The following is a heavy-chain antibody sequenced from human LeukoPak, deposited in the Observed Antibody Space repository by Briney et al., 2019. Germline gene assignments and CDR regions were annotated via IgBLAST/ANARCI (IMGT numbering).Heavy chain of an antibody. CDR1: GGTLSSYT. CDR3: ARMGEMAIPATFDI. J-gene: IGHJ3*02. D-gene: IGHD5-24*01. V-gene: IGHV1-69*02. Sequence: SVKVSCKASGGTLSSYTISWVRRAPGQGLEWMGRIFPILGIANYAQKFQGRGTITADKSTSTAYMELSSLRSEDTAVYYCARMGEMAIPATFDIWGQGTMVTVSS. CDR2: IFPILGIA.